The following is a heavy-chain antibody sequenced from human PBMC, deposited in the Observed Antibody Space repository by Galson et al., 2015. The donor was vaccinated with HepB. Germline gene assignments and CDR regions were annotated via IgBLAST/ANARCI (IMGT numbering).Heavy chain of an antibody. V-gene: IGHV3-53*01. Sequence: SLRLSCAASGFTVSSNYMSWVRQAPGKGLEWLSMIYVGGSTYYADSGWGRFTISRDNSKNTVYLQMKSLRAEDTAVYYCATTANRVHDYWGQGTLVAVSS. CDR1: GFTVSSNY. D-gene: IGHD1-14*01. CDR3: ATTANRVHDY. CDR2: IYVGGST. J-gene: IGHJ4*02.